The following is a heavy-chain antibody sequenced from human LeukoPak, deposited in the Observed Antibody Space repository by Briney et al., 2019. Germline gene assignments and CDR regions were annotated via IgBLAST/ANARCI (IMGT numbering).Heavy chain of an antibody. Sequence: GESLKISCQASGYTFSTYWIGWVRQMPGKGLECMGIIYPGDSDTRYSPSFQGQVTISVDKSISTAYLQWSSLKASDTAIYYCARLPGVGFLEWLLDYWGQGTLVTVS. D-gene: IGHD3-3*01. CDR2: IYPGDSDT. CDR1: GYTFSTYW. V-gene: IGHV5-51*01. CDR3: ARLPGVGFLEWLLDY. J-gene: IGHJ4*02.